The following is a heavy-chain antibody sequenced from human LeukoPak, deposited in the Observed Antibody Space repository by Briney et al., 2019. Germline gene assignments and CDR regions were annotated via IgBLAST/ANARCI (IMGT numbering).Heavy chain of an antibody. J-gene: IGHJ6*02. CDR2: INHNGNVN. CDR1: GFTFSSYW. D-gene: IGHD3-16*01. Sequence: GGSLRLSCVASGFTFSSYWMSWVRQAPGKGLEWVASINHNGNVNYYVDSVKGRFTISRDNAKNSLYLQMSNLRAEDTAVYFCARGGGLDVWGQGATVTVSS. V-gene: IGHV3-7*03. CDR3: ARGGGLDV.